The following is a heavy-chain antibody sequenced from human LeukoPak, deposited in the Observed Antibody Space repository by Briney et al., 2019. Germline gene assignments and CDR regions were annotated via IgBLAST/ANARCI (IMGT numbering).Heavy chain of an antibody. J-gene: IGHJ4*02. D-gene: IGHD3-9*01. CDR1: GGSISSGDYY. CDR2: IYYSGST. CDR3: VRSTGYYPTFPFDY. Sequence: SETLSLTCTVSGGSISSGDYYWSWIRQPPGKGLEWIGYIYYSGSTYYNPSLKSRVTISVDTSKNQFSLKLSSVTAADTAVYYCVRSTGYYPTFPFDYWGQGILVTVSS. V-gene: IGHV4-30-4*08.